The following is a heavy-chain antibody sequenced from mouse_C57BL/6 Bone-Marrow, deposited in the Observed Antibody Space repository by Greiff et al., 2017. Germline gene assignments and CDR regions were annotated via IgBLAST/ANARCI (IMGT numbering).Heavy chain of an antibody. J-gene: IGHJ1*03. V-gene: IGHV1-5*01. CDR3: TRYQGQIYDGYSYFDV. CDR1: GYTFTSYW. CDR2: IYPGNSDT. D-gene: IGHD2-3*01. Sequence: EVKLQESGTVLARPGASVKMSCKPSGYTFTSYWMHWVKQRPRQGLEWIGAIYPGNSDTSYNQKFKGKAKLTAVTSASTAYMELSSLTNEDSAVYYCTRYQGQIYDGYSYFDVWGTGTTVTVSS.